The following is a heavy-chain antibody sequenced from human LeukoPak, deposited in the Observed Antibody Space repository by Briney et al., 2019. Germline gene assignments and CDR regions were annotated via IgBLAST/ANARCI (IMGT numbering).Heavy chain of an antibody. D-gene: IGHD6-13*01. CDR3: ARSVPAAGTDYYYYMDV. CDR1: GYTFTGYY. V-gene: IGHV1-2*02. CDR2: INPNSGGT. Sequence: GASVKVSCKASGYTFTGYYMHWVRQAPGQGLEWMGWINPNSGGTNYAQKFQGRVTMTRDTSISTAYMELSSLRSEDTAVYYCARSVPAAGTDYYYYMDVWGKGTTVTISS. J-gene: IGHJ6*03.